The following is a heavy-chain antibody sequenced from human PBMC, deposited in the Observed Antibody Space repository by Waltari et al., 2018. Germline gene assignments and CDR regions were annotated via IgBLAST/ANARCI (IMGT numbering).Heavy chain of an antibody. D-gene: IGHD3-3*01. Sequence: QVQLQQWGAGLLKPSETLSPTCAVYGGPFSGYYWSWIRLPPGKGREWIGEINHSGSTNYNPSLKSRVTISVDTSKNQFSLKLSSVTAADTAVYYCARGVPYYDFWSGLWRGYFDYWGQGTLVTVSS. V-gene: IGHV4-34*01. CDR2: INHSGST. CDR1: GGPFSGYY. CDR3: ARGVPYYDFWSGLWRGYFDY. J-gene: IGHJ4*02.